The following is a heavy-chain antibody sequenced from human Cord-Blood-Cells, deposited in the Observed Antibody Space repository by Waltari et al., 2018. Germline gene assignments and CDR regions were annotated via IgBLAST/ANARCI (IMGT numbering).Heavy chain of an antibody. J-gene: IGHJ6*02. CDR2: IYYSGST. Sequence: QVQLQESGPGLVKPSETLSPTCTVPGGSISSYYWSWIRQPPGKGLEWIGYIYYSGSTNYNPSLKSRVTISVDTSKNQFSLKLSSVTAADTAVYYCARAHYDFWSGYYKDGMDVWGQGTTVTVSS. D-gene: IGHD3-3*01. V-gene: IGHV4-59*01. CDR1: GGSISSYY. CDR3: ARAHYDFWSGYYKDGMDV.